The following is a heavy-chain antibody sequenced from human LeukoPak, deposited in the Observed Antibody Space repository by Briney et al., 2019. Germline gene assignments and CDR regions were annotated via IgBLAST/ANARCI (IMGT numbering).Heavy chain of an antibody. CDR1: GFTFSSYS. Sequence: GGSLRLSCAASGFTFSSYSMNWVRQAPGKGLEWVSSISSSSNYIYYADSVKGRFTISRDNAKNSLYLQMNSLRAEDTAVYYCATDLTTVTTLDWYFDLWGRGTLVTVSS. CDR3: ATDLTTVTTLDWYFDL. V-gene: IGHV3-21*01. D-gene: IGHD4-17*01. CDR2: ISSSSNYI. J-gene: IGHJ2*01.